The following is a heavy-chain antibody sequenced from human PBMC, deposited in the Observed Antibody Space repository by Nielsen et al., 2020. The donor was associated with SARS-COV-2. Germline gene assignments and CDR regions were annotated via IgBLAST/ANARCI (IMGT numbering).Heavy chain of an antibody. CDR1: GFTFSSYG. CDR2: IWYDGTNE. V-gene: IGHV3-33*01. Sequence: GESLKISCAASGFTFSSYGMHWVRQAPGKGLEWVAVIWYDGTNEYYADSVKGRFTISRDNSKNTLYLQMNSLRAEDTAVYYCARDPEGLFWYFDLWGRGTLVTVSS. J-gene: IGHJ2*01. CDR3: ARDPEGLFWYFDL. D-gene: IGHD3-3*01.